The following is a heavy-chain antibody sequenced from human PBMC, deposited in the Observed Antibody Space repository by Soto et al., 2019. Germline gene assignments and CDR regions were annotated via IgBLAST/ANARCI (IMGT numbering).Heavy chain of an antibody. D-gene: IGHD1-26*01. Sequence: QVQLVQSGAEVKKPGASVKVSCKASGYTFTSYGISWVRQAPGQGLEWMGWISAYNGNTNYAQKLQGRGTMTTDTTTSTGYVAVRSPRSDDTAVYYCARDQGASYSYWGRGTLVTASS. J-gene: IGHJ4*02. CDR1: GYTFTSYG. CDR2: ISAYNGNT. V-gene: IGHV1-18*01. CDR3: ARDQGASYSY.